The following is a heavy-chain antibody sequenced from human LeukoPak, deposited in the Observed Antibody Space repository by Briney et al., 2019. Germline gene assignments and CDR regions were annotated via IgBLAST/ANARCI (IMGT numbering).Heavy chain of an antibody. V-gene: IGHV5-51*01. D-gene: IGHD4-17*01. Sequence: GESLKISCKGSGYSFTSYWIGWVRQMPGKGLEWMGIIYPGDSDTRYSPSFQGQVTISADKSISTAYLQWSSLKASDTAMYYCAASVDYGDYGDVFDIWGQGTMVTVSS. J-gene: IGHJ3*02. CDR3: AASVDYGDYGDVFDI. CDR1: GYSFTSYW. CDR2: IYPGDSDT.